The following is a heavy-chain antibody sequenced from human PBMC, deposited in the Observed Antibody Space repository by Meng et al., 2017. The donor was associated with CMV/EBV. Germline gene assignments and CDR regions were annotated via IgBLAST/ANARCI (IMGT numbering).Heavy chain of an antibody. J-gene: IGHJ2*01. CDR3: ATYIGNYINWYFDL. V-gene: IGHV1-2*02. CDR1: GYTFTGYY. Sequence: VQQVQSGGEVKKPGASVKVSCKASGYTFTGYYMHWVRQAPGQGLEWMGWINPNSGGTNYAQKFQGRVTMTRDTSISTAYMELSRLRSDDTAVYYCATYIGNYINWYFDLWGRGTLVTVSS. CDR2: INPNSGGT. D-gene: IGHD1-7*01.